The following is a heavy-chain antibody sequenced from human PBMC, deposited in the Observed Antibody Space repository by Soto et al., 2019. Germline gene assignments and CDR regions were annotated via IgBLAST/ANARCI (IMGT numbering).Heavy chain of an antibody. J-gene: IGHJ5*02. Sequence: QLQLQESGPGLVKPSETLSLTCTVSGGSISSSSYYWGWIRQPPGKGLEWIGSIYYSGSTYYNPSLKSRVTISVDTSKNQFSLKLSSVTAADTAVYYCARVWGEVTAMAYGSWFDPWGQGTLVTVSS. D-gene: IGHD5-18*01. CDR3: ARVWGEVTAMAYGSWFDP. CDR2: IYYSGST. CDR1: GGSISSSSYY. V-gene: IGHV4-39*01.